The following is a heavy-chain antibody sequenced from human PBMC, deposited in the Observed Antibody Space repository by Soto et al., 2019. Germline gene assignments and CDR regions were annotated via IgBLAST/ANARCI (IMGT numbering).Heavy chain of an antibody. CDR3: AKGDNLGPKTGYALDP. V-gene: IGHV6-1*01. CDR2: TYFRSKWHN. D-gene: IGHD5-12*01. J-gene: IGHJ5*02. CDR1: GDSVSSNTAS. Sequence: SQTLSLTCAISGDSVSSNTASLNLIRQSPSRGLEWLGRTYFRSKWHNDYAVSVKSRIIINPDTSNNQFSLQLNSVTPEDTAVYFCAKGDNLGPKTGYALDPWGQGIMVTAPQ.